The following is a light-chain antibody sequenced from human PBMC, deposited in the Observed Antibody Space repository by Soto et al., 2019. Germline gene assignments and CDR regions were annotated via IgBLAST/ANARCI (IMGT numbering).Light chain of an antibody. J-gene: IGKJ4*01. CDR3: QQSYSTVALT. V-gene: IGKV1-39*01. CDR1: QYISSY. Sequence: DIQMTQSPSSLSASVGDRVTITCRASQYISSYLNWYQQKPGKAPKVLIYAASTLQSGVPSRFSGSGSGTDFTLTISNLQPEDFATYYCQQSYSTVALTFGGGTKVGIK. CDR2: AAS.